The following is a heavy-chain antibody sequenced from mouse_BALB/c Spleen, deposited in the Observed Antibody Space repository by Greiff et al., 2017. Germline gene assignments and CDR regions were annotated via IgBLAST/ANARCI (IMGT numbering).Heavy chain of an antibody. Sequence: EVQLHQSGAELVRPGALVKLSCKASGFNIKDYYMHWVKQRPEQGLEWIGWIDPENGNTIYDPKFQGKASITADTSSNTAYLQLSSLTSEDTAVYYCARTGKDYAMDYWGQGTSVTVSS. CDR2: IDPENGNT. CDR3: ARTGKDYAMDY. CDR1: GFNIKDYY. J-gene: IGHJ4*01. V-gene: IGHV14-1*02. D-gene: IGHD4-1*01.